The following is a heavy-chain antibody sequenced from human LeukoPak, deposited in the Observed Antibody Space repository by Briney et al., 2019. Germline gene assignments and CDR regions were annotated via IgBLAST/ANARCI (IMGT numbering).Heavy chain of an antibody. J-gene: IGHJ4*02. Sequence: EASETLSLTCTVSGGSISSGDYYWSWIRQPPGKGLEWIGYIYYSGSTYYNPSLKSRVTISVDTSKNQFSLTLSSVTAADTAVYYCARALYGSVTLDYWGQGTLVTVSS. CDR3: ARALYGSVTLDY. V-gene: IGHV4-30-4*01. CDR1: GGSISSGDYY. CDR2: IYYSGST. D-gene: IGHD3-10*01.